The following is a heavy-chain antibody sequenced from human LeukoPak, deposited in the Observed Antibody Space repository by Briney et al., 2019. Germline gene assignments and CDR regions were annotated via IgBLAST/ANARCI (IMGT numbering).Heavy chain of an antibody. CDR2: IYPGDSDT. Sequence: KIGESLKISCKGSGYSFTSYWIGWVSQMPGKGLEWMGIIYPGDSDTRYSPSFQGQVTISADKSISTAYLQWSSLKASDTAMYYCARQGLGSSSWARPPRDYYYYYMDVWGKGTTVTVSS. D-gene: IGHD6-13*01. CDR1: GYSFTSYW. J-gene: IGHJ6*03. CDR3: ARQGLGSSSWARPPRDYYYYYMDV. V-gene: IGHV5-51*01.